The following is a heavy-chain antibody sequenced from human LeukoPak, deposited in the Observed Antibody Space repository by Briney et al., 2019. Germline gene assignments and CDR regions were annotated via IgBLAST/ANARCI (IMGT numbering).Heavy chain of an antibody. Sequence: SGSGGSTYYADSVKGRFTISRDNSKNTLYLQMNSLRAEDTAIYYCAKDPAATGTANWFDPWGQGTLVTVSS. J-gene: IGHJ5*02. CDR2: SGSGGST. CDR3: AKDPAATGTANWFDP. V-gene: IGHV3-23*01. D-gene: IGHD2-15*01.